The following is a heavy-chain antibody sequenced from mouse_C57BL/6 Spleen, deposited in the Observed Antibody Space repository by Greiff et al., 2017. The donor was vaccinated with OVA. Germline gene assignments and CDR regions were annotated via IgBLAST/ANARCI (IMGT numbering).Heavy chain of an antibody. CDR3: ARRAY. Sequence: VQLQQSGAELVRPGASVKLSCKASGYTFTDYYINWVKQRPGQGLEWIARIYPGSGSTYYNEKFKGKATLTAEKSSSTAYMQLSSLTSEDSAVYFCARRAYWGQGTLVTVSA. CDR2: IYPGSGST. J-gene: IGHJ3*01. CDR1: GYTFTDYY. V-gene: IGHV1-76*01.